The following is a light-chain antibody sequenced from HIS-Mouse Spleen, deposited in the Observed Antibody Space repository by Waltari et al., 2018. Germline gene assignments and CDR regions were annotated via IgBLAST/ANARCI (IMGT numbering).Light chain of an antibody. CDR2: RDS. CDR1: NIGSKN. V-gene: IGLV3-9*01. Sequence: SYELTQPLSVSVALGQTARITCGGNNIGSKNVHWYQQKPGQAPVLVIYRDSNRPPGIPGRFSGSNAGTTATLTISRAQAGDEADYYCQVWDSSTVFGGGTKLTVL. J-gene: IGLJ2*01. CDR3: QVWDSSTV.